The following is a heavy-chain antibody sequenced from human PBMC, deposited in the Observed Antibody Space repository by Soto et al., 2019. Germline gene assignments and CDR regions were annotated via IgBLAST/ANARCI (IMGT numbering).Heavy chain of an antibody. V-gene: IGHV3-43*01. CDR1: GFTFNDYT. Sequence: GGSLRLSCAASGFTFNDYTMHWVRQPPGKGLEWVSLIRWDGGNTSYADSMKGRFTISRDNSKNSLYLQMNSLRTEDTAFYYCVKAWSHSTTWFDYWGQGTLVTVSS. CDR2: IRWDGGNT. CDR3: VKAWSHSTTWFDY. D-gene: IGHD6-13*01. J-gene: IGHJ4*02.